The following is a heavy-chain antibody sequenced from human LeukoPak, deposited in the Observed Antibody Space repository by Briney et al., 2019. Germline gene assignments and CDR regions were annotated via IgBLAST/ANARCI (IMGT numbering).Heavy chain of an antibody. J-gene: IGHJ4*02. CDR2: IYYGGST. Sequence: TSETLSLTCTVSGGSISSYYWSWIRQPPGKGLEWIGYIYYGGSTNYNPSLKSRVTISVDTSKNQFSLKLSSVTAADTAVYYCARDSSGPYYFDYWGQGTLVTVSS. CDR1: GGSISSYY. V-gene: IGHV4-59*01. D-gene: IGHD6-19*01. CDR3: ARDSSGPYYFDY.